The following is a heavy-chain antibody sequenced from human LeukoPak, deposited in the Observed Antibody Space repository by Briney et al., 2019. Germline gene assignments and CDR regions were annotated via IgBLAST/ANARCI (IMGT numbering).Heavy chain of an antibody. CDR2: IYYSGST. J-gene: IGHJ4*02. V-gene: IGHV4-59*01. Sequence: SETLSLTCIVSGGSISSYYWSWIRQPPGKGLEWIGYIYYSGSTNYNPSLKSRVTISVDTSKNQFSLKLSSVTAADTAVYYCARGSSSRKPIDYWGQGTLVTVSS. CDR3: ARGSSSRKPIDY. D-gene: IGHD6-13*01. CDR1: GGSISSYY.